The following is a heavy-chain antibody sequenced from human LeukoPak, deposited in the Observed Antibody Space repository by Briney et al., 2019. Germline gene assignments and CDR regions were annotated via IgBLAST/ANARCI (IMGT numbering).Heavy chain of an antibody. J-gene: IGHJ3*02. D-gene: IGHD3-22*01. CDR1: GYTFSSYV. Sequence: ASVKVSCKASGYTFSSYVISWVRQAPGQRLGLMGWISAYNGNTNYAQKRQGRVTMTTDPSTSTDYMELRSLRSDDTAVYYCARDSTMIVVVITTNDAFDIWGQGTMVTVSS. CDR2: ISAYNGNT. V-gene: IGHV1-18*01. CDR3: ARDSTMIVVVITTNDAFDI.